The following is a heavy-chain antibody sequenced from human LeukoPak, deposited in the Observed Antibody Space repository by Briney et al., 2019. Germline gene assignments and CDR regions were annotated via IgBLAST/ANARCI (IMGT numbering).Heavy chain of an antibody. J-gene: IGHJ6*04. CDR1: GGSFSGYY. V-gene: IGHV4-34*01. CDR2: INHSGST. D-gene: IGHD2-15*01. Sequence: SETLSLTCAVYGGSFSGYYWSWIRQPPGKGRDGIGEINHSGSTNYNPSLKSRVTISVDTSKNQFSLKLSSVTAADTAVYYCARGGRIRRGMDVWGKGTTVTVSS. CDR3: ARGGRIRRGMDV.